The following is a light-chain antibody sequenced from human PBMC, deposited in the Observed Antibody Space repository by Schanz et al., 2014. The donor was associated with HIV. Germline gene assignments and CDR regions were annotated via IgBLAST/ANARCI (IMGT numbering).Light chain of an antibody. CDR2: ANN. J-gene: IGLJ2*01. Sequence: QSVLAQPPSVSGAPGQRVTVPCSGTSSNIGADYDVHWYQQFPRTAPKLLIFANNNRPSGVPDRFSGSKSGTSASLAITGLRAEDEADYYCQSYDGTLKAVVVGGGTKLTVL. V-gene: IGLV1-40*01. CDR1: SSNIGADYD. CDR3: QSYDGTLKAVV.